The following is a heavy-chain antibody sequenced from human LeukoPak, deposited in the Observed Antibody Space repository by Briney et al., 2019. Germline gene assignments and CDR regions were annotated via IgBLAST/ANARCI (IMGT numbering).Heavy chain of an antibody. J-gene: IGHJ6*03. V-gene: IGHV4-39*01. CDR3: ARQGEDSSGWYVGYYYYYMDV. Sequence: SETLSLTCTVSGGSISNGDYYWGWIRQPPGKGLEWIGSIYYSGSTYYNPSLKSRVTISVDTSKNQFSLKLSSVTAADTAVYYCARQGEDSSGWYVGYYYYYMDVWGKGTTVTISS. CDR2: IYYSGST. D-gene: IGHD6-19*01. CDR1: GGSISNGDYY.